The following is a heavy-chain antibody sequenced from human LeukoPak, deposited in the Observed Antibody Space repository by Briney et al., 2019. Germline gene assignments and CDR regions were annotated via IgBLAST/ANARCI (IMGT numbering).Heavy chain of an antibody. CDR1: GFTFSSYW. CDR2: IHSDERRT. CDR3: ARGIYGDSVAFDP. V-gene: IGHV3-74*01. Sequence: PGGSLRLSCAASGFTFSSYWMHWVRQAPGRGLVWVSRIHSDERRTNYADSVTGRFTISRDNAKNTVYLQMNSLGNEDTAVYYCARGIYGDSVAFDPWGQGTLVTVSS. J-gene: IGHJ5*02. D-gene: IGHD4-17*01.